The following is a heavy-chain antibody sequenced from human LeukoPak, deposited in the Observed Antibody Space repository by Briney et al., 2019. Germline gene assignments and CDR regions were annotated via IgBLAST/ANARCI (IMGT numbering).Heavy chain of an antibody. CDR2: IYYSGST. Sequence: SETLSLTCTVSGGSISSSSYYWGWLRQPPGKGLEWIGCIYYSGSTYYNPSLKSRVTISVDTSKNQFSLKLSSVTAADTAVYYCARHSRDIVVVPAAIDIWGQGTMVTVSS. V-gene: IGHV4-39*01. CDR1: GGSISSSSYY. J-gene: IGHJ3*02. CDR3: ARHSRDIVVVPAAIDI. D-gene: IGHD2-2*01.